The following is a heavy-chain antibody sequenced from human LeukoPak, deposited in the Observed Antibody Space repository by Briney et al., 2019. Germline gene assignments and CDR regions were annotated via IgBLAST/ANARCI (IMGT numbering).Heavy chain of an antibody. J-gene: IGHJ3*01. CDR1: GFTVSRNY. CDR3: ARGFTYNYDISGYRRGYDAFDV. D-gene: IGHD3-22*01. CDR2: IYIGGST. Sequence: GGSLRLSCVVSGFTVSRNYMSWVRQAPGKGLEWVSVIYIGGSTYYADSAEGGFSISRDKSKNTLFLQMNSLRAEDTPVYFCARGFTYNYDISGYRRGYDAFDVWGQGTMVTVSS. V-gene: IGHV3-53*01.